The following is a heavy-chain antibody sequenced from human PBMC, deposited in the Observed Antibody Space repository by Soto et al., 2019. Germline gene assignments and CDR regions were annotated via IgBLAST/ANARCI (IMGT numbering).Heavy chain of an antibody. D-gene: IGHD2-21*01. CDR1: GYTLTELS. CDR3: ATGIPLFLRHYYYYYMDV. J-gene: IGHJ6*03. V-gene: IGHV1-24*01. CDR2: FDPEDGET. Sequence: ASVKVSCKVSGYTLTELSMHWLLQAPGKGLEWMGGFDPEDGETIYAQKFQGRVTMTEDTSTDTAYMELSSLRSEDTAVYYCATGIPLFLRHYYYYYMDVWGKGTTVTVSS.